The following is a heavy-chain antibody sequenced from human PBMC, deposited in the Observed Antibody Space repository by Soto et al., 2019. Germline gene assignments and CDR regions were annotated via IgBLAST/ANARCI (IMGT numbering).Heavy chain of an antibody. J-gene: IGHJ6*03. V-gene: IGHV4-59*08. Sequence: SETLSLTCTVSGGSISSYYWSWIRQPPGKGLEWIGYIYYSGSTNYNPSLKSRVTISVDTSKDQFSLKLTSVTAADTAVYYCARHSSQGGYGSGYFYYMDVWGKGITVTVSS. D-gene: IGHD3-10*01. CDR3: ARHSSQGGYGSGYFYYMDV. CDR1: GGSISSYY. CDR2: IYYSGST.